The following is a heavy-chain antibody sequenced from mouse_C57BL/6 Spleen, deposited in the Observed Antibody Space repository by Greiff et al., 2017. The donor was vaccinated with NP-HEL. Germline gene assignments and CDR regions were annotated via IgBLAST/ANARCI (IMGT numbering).Heavy chain of an antibody. CDR3: AGGVYYYGSSFDY. Sequence: EVQLQQSGPELVKPGASVKISCKASGYTFTDYYMNWVKQSHGKSLEWIGDINPNNGGTSYNQKFKGKATLTVDKSSSTAYMELRSLTSEDSAVYYCAGGVYYYGSSFDYWGQGTTLTVSS. CDR1: GYTFTDYY. D-gene: IGHD1-1*01. CDR2: INPNNGGT. V-gene: IGHV1-26*01. J-gene: IGHJ2*01.